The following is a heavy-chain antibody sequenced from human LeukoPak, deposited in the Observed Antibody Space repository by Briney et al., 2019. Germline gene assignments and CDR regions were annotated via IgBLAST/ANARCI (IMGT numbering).Heavy chain of an antibody. V-gene: IGHV4-34*01. J-gene: IGHJ4*02. CDR1: GGSFSGYY. Sequence: SASLSLTCAVYGGSFSGYYWSWIRQPPGKGLEWIGEINHSGSTNDNPSLKSRVTISVDTSKNQFSLKLSSVTAADTAVYYCARVDTAMVYWGQGTLVTVSS. CDR2: INHSGST. D-gene: IGHD5-18*01. CDR3: ARVDTAMVY.